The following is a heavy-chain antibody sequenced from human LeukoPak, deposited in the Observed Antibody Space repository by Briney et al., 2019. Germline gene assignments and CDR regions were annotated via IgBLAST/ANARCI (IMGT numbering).Heavy chain of an antibody. CDR3: ARDLVHIAGNDYYMDV. Sequence: GASVKVSCKASGYTFTKYGFSWVRQAPGQGLEWMGWMSAYNGHTNYAQKVQGRLTMTTDTSTSTASMELRSLRSDDTAVYYCARDLVHIAGNDYYMDVWGKGTTVTVSS. J-gene: IGHJ6*03. CDR1: GYTFTKYG. V-gene: IGHV1-18*04. CDR2: MSAYNGHT. D-gene: IGHD5-12*01.